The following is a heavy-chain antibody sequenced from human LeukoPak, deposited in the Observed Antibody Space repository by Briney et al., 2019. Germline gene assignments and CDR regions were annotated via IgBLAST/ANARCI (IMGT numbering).Heavy chain of an antibody. CDR1: GFTFSSYG. Sequence: GGSLRLSCAASGFTFSSYGMHWVRQAPGKGLEWVAFIRYDGSNKYYADSVKGRFTISRDNSKNTLYLQMSSLRAEDTAVYYCAEEYGYNFQYWGQGTLGTVSS. CDR2: IRYDGSNK. J-gene: IGHJ4*02. D-gene: IGHD1-1*01. V-gene: IGHV3-30*02. CDR3: AEEYGYNFQY.